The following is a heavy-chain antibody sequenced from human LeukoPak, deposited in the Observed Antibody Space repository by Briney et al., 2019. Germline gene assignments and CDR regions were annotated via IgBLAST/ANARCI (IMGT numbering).Heavy chain of an antibody. D-gene: IGHD2-8*01. CDR1: GLTFSSYA. V-gene: IGHV3-30-3*01. CDR2: ISYDGSNK. Sequence: PGGSLRLSCAASGLTFSSYAMHWVRQAPGKGLEWVAVISYDGSNKYYADSVKGRFTISRDNSKNTLYLQMNSLRAEDTAVYYCARDHPKGYCTNGVCYTPIYWGQGTLVTVSS. J-gene: IGHJ4*02. CDR3: ARDHPKGYCTNGVCYTPIY.